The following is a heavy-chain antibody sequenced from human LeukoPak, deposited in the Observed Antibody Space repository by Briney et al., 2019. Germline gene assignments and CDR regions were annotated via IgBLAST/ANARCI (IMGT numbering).Heavy chain of an antibody. CDR2: MNPNSGNA. CDR3: TTSLSASIFVSYYGMDV. CDR1: GYTFTSYD. Sequence: ASVKVSCKASGYTFTSYDINWVRQATGQGLEWMGWMNPNSGNAGYAQKFQGRVTMTRNTSISTAYMELNSLRSEDTAVYYCTTSLSASIFVSYYGMDVWGQGTTVTVSS. J-gene: IGHJ6*02. D-gene: IGHD3-3*01. V-gene: IGHV1-8*01.